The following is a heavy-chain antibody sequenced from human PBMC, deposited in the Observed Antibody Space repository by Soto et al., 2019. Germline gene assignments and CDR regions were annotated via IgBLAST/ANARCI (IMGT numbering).Heavy chain of an antibody. J-gene: IGHJ6*02. V-gene: IGHV3-23*01. D-gene: IGHD3-10*01. CDR2: ISGSGGST. CDR1: GFTFSSYA. Sequence: PGGSLRLSCAASGFTFSSYAMSWVRQAPGKGLEWVSAISGSGGSTYYADSVKGRFTISRDNSKNTLYLQMNSLRAEDTAVYYCAKCVSFNGSGFYHEGYCYYYYGMEVRSQGTTDPVAS. CDR3: AKCVSFNGSGFYHEGYCYYYYGMEV.